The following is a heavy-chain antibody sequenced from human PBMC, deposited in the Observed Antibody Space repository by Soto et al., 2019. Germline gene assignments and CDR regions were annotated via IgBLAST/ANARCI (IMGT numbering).Heavy chain of an antibody. CDR3: ARELERVFDY. CDR1: GFTFSSYA. V-gene: IGHV3-30*04. Sequence: QVQLVESGGGVVQPGSSLRLSCAASGFTFSSYAMHWVRQAPGKGLEWVAVIAYDGRNKYYADSVKGRFTISRDNSENTLYLQMTSRRIEDTAVYYCARELERVFDYWGQGTLVTVSS. J-gene: IGHJ4*02. CDR2: IAYDGRNK. D-gene: IGHD1-1*01.